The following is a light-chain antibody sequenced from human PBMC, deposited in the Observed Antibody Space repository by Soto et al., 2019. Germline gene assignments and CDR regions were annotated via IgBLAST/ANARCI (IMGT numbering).Light chain of an antibody. CDR3: SSYAGNNNFVV. CDR2: EAT. V-gene: IGLV2-14*02. CDR1: SNDVGRYNL. J-gene: IGLJ2*01. Sequence: QSALTQPASVSGSPEQSITISCTGTSNDVGRYNLVSWYQQHPGKAPKVMIYEATKRPSGVSNRFSGSKSDNTASLTVSGLQAEDEADYYCSSYAGNNNFVVFGGGTKLTVL.